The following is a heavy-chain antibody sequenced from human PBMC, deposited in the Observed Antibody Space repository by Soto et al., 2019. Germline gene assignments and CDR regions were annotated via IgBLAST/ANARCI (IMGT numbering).Heavy chain of an antibody. CDR1: GGSIISSSYY. CDR3: ARRVLATATDSYDY. V-gene: IGHV4-39*01. CDR2: IYYSGST. J-gene: IGHJ4*02. D-gene: IGHD2-15*01. Sequence: PSETLSLTCTVSGGSIISSSYYWGLIRQPPGKGLEWIGSIYYSGSTYYNPSLKSRVTISVDTSKDQFSLKLSSVTAADTAVYYCARRVLATATDSYDYWGQGTLVTVSS.